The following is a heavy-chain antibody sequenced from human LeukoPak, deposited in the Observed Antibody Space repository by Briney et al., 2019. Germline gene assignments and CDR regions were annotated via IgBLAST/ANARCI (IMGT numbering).Heavy chain of an antibody. CDR1: GYTFTSYG. D-gene: IGHD6-13*01. CDR2: ISAYNGNT. J-gene: IGHJ6*02. V-gene: IGHV1-18*01. CDR3: ARELVNAADYYYYGMDV. Sequence: GASVNVSCKASGYTFTSYGISWVRQAPGQGLEWMGWISAYNGNTNYAQKLQGRVTMTTDTSTSTAYMELRSVRSDDTGVYYCARELVNAADYYYYGMDVGGQETRVTVSS.